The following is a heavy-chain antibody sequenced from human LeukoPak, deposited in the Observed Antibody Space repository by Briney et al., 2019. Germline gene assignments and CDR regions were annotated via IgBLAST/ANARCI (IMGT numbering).Heavy chain of an antibody. CDR3: ARGDDSSGYYLVY. Sequence: SVKVSCKASGGTFSSYAISWVRQAPRQGLEWMGRIIPIFGIANYAQKFQGRVTITADKSTSTAYMELSSLRSEDTAVYYCARGDDSSGYYLVYWGQGTLVTVSS. V-gene: IGHV1-69*04. CDR2: IIPIFGIA. J-gene: IGHJ4*02. CDR1: GGTFSSYA. D-gene: IGHD3-22*01.